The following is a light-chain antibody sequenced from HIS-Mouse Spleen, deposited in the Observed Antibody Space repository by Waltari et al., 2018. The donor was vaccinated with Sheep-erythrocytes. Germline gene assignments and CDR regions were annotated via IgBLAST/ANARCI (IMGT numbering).Light chain of an antibody. J-gene: IGLJ3*02. Sequence: QSALTQPASVSGSPGQSITISCTGTSSDVGSYNLVSWYQQHPGKAPKLMIYEGSKRPSWVSNRVSGSKPGNTASLTISGLQAEDEADYYCCSYAGSSTPWVFGGGTKLTVL. CDR3: CSYAGSSTPWV. CDR1: SSDVGSYNL. CDR2: EGS. V-gene: IGLV2-23*01.